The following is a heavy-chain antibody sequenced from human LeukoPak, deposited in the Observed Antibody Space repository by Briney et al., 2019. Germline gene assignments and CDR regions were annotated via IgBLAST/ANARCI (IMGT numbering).Heavy chain of an antibody. D-gene: IGHD5-18*01. CDR3: ARDSYPWIQLWLPGDC. J-gene: IGHJ4*02. CDR1: GYTFTSYG. V-gene: IGHV1-18*01. CDR2: ISAYNGNT. Sequence: ASVKVSCKASGYTFTSYGISWVRQAPGQGLEWMGWISAYNGNTNYAQKLQGRVTMTTDTSTSTAYMELRSLRSDDTAVYYCARDSYPWIQLWLPGDCWGQGTLVTVSS.